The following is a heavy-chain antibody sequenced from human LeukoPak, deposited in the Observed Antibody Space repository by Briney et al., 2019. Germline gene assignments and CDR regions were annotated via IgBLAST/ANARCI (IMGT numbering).Heavy chain of an antibody. Sequence: ASVKVSCKASGYTFTSYGISWVRQAPGQGLEWMGWISAYNGNTNYAQKLQGRVTMTTDTSTSTAYMELRSLRSDDTAVYYCARGFAPYCSSTSCSPGVFDYWGQGTLVTVSS. V-gene: IGHV1-18*01. CDR1: GYTFTSYG. CDR3: ARGFAPYCSSTSCSPGVFDY. CDR2: ISAYNGNT. D-gene: IGHD2-2*01. J-gene: IGHJ4*02.